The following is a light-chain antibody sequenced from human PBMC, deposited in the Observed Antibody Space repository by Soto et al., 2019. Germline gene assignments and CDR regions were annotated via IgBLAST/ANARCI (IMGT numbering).Light chain of an antibody. CDR1: QSLSSD. CDR3: QQYNNWPLT. CDR2: SAS. V-gene: IGKV3-15*01. J-gene: IGKJ4*01. Sequence: EIVMTQSPATLSVSPGERATLSCRASQSLSSDLAWYQQSPGQAPRLLIYSASTRATGISARFTGSGSGTEFTLTISSLQSEDFAIYYCQQYNNWPLTFGGGTKVEIK.